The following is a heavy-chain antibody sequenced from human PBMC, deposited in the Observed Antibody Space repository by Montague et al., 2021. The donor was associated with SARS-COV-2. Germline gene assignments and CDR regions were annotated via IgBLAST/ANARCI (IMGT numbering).Heavy chain of an antibody. CDR3: ARVGRGGSGDEVAFDI. V-gene: IGHV4-59*01. Sequence: SETLSLTCTVSGGSISRYSWTWIRQPPGKGLEWIGYIYNSGSTNYNPSLTSRVTISVDTSKNQFSLKLSSVAAADTAVYYCARVGRGGSGDEVAFDIWGQGTMVTVSS. CDR1: GGSISRYS. CDR2: IYNSGST. D-gene: IGHD6-25*01. J-gene: IGHJ3*02.